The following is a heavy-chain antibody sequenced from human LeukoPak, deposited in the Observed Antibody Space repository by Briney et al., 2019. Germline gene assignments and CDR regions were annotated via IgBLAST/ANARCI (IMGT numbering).Heavy chain of an antibody. CDR2: INTDGSDT. J-gene: IGHJ4*02. CDR1: GLTFSSHW. Sequence: GGSLRLSCAASGLTFSSHWMHWVRQAPGKGLVWVSRINTDGSDTEYADFVKGRFTISRDNVQNTLYLQMNSLRTEDTAVYYCASQSGYWGQGTLVTVSS. CDR3: ASQSGY. V-gene: IGHV3-74*03.